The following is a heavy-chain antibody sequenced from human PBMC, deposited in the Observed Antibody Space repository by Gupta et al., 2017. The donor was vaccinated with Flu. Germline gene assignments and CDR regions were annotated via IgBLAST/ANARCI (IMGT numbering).Heavy chain of an antibody. D-gene: IGHD2-2*01. CDR3: ARASPYCSSTSCYHYGMDV. CDR1: GGTFSSYT. J-gene: IGHJ6*02. Sequence: QVQLVQSGAEVKKPGSSVKVSCKASGGTFSSYTISWVRQAPGQGLEWMGRIIPILGIANYAQKFQGRVTITADKSTSTAYMELSSLRSEDTAVYYCARASPYCSSTSCYHYGMDVWGQGTTVTVSS. CDR2: IIPILGIA. V-gene: IGHV1-69*02.